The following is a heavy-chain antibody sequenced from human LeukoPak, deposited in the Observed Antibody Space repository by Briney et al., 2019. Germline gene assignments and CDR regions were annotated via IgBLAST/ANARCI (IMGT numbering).Heavy chain of an antibody. J-gene: IGHJ4*02. D-gene: IGHD6-13*01. CDR3: ARGSSSWYVGPPLDY. CDR1: GGSFSGYY. CDR2: IIHSGTT. Sequence: SETLSLTCAVYGGSFSGYYWSWIRQPPGKGLEWIGEIIHSGTTNCNPSLKSRVTISVDTSKNQFSLRLSSVTAADTAVYYCARGSSSWYVGPPLDYWGQGTLVTVSS. V-gene: IGHV4-34*01.